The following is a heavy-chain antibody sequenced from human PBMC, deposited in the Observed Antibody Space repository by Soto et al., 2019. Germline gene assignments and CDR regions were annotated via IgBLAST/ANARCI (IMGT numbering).Heavy chain of an antibody. CDR2: IRGRADNYAT. D-gene: IGHD6-13*01. J-gene: IGHJ4*02. CDR3: TRAPDGNNADY. V-gene: IGHV3-73*02. Sequence: EVQLEESGGDLVQPGGSLKLSCAASGFIFSGTTIHWVRQASGEGLEWVGRIRGRADNYATGYAASVKGRFTISRDDSKKTAYLQMNSLKTEDTAVYFCTRAPDGNNADYWGQGTLVTVSS. CDR1: GFIFSGTT.